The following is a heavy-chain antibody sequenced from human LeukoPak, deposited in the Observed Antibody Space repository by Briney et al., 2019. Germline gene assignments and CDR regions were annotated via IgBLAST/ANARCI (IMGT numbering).Heavy chain of an antibody. CDR1: GFTFSGYY. CDR2: ISSSSSYT. J-gene: IGHJ4*02. CDR3: ARQIGGDSYGVFDY. D-gene: IGHD5-18*01. V-gene: IGHV3-11*03. Sequence: GRSLRLSCAASGFTFSGYYMSWIRQAPGKGLEWVSYISSSSSYTNYADSVQGRFTISRDNAKNSLFLQMNSLRAEDTAVYYCARQIGGDSYGVFDYWGQGTLVTVSS.